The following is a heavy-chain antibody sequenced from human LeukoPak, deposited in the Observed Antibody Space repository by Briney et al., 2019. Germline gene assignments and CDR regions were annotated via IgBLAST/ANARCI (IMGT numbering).Heavy chain of an antibody. CDR1: GYTFTSYY. Sequence: ASVKVSCKASGYTFTSYYMHWVRQAPGQGLEWMGIINPSGGSTSYAQKFQGRVTMTRDMSTSTVYMELSSLRSEDTAVYYCARGSFYDFWSGYFTYQLGNYYYYYMDVWGKGATVTVSS. J-gene: IGHJ6*03. D-gene: IGHD3-3*01. V-gene: IGHV1-46*01. CDR2: INPSGGST. CDR3: ARGSFYDFWSGYFTYQLGNYYYYYMDV.